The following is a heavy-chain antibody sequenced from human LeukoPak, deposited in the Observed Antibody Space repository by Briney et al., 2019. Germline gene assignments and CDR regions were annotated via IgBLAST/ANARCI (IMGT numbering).Heavy chain of an antibody. J-gene: IGHJ4*02. CDR2: ISYDGDDGSNI. Sequence: GGSLRLSCAASGFTFSSYAMHWVRQAPGKGLEWVAVISYDGDDGSNIYYADSVKGRFTISRDNSKNTLYLQMNSLRAEDTAVYYCAVQEDSSGYWGQGTLVTVSS. V-gene: IGHV3-30-3*01. D-gene: IGHD3-22*01. CDR1: GFTFSSYA. CDR3: AVQEDSSGY.